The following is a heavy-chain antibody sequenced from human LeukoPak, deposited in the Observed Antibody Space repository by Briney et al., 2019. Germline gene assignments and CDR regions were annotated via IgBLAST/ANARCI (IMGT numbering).Heavy chain of an antibody. CDR2: INPNSGGT. Sequence: ASVKVSCKASGYTFTSYDINWVRQAAGQGLEWMGWINPNSGGTNYAQKFQGRVTMTRDTSISTAYMELSRLRSDDTAVYYCASLLLSGYDGDYWGQGTLVTVSS. CDR1: GYTFTSYD. D-gene: IGHD5-12*01. CDR3: ASLLLSGYDGDY. V-gene: IGHV1-2*02. J-gene: IGHJ4*02.